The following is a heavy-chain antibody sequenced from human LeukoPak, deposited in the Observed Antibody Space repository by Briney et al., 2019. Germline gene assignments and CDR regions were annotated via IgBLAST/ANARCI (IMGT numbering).Heavy chain of an antibody. V-gene: IGHV4-61*02. CDR1: GGSISSGSYY. Sequence: SETLSLTCTVSGGSISSGSYYWSWIRQPAGKGLEWIGRIYTSGSTDYNPSLKSRVTISVDTSKNQFSLKLSSVTAADTAVYYCARGDSSSWSPFDYWGQGTLVTVSS. CDR3: ARGDSSSWSPFDY. CDR2: IYTSGST. D-gene: IGHD6-13*01. J-gene: IGHJ4*02.